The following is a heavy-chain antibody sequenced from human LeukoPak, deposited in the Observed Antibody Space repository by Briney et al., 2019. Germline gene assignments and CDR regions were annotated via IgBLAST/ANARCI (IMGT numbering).Heavy chain of an antibody. V-gene: IGHV3-23*01. CDR3: AKDGALGATPYSFDY. CDR1: GFTFSSSA. CDR2: ISGGGGST. J-gene: IGHJ4*02. D-gene: IGHD1-26*01. Sequence: GGSLRLSCAASGFTFSSSAMSWVRQAPGKGLEWLSTISGGGGSTYYADSVKGRFTISRDNSKNTLYLQMNSLRAEDTAVYYCAKDGALGATPYSFDYWGQGTMVSVSS.